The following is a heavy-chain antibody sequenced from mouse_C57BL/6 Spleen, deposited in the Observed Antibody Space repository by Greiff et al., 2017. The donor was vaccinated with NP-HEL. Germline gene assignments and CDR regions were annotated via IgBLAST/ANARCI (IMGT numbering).Heavy chain of an antibody. J-gene: IGHJ2*01. CDR1: GFNITDDY. V-gene: IGHV14-4*01. CDR2: IDPETGDT. Sequence: EVKLQESGAELVRPGASVKLSCTASGFNITDDYMHWVKQRPEQGLEWIGWIDPETGDTEYASKFQGKATITADTSSNTAYLQLSSLTSEDTAVYYCLYGSSRYYFGYWGQGTTLTVSS. D-gene: IGHD1-1*01. CDR3: LYGSSRYYFGY.